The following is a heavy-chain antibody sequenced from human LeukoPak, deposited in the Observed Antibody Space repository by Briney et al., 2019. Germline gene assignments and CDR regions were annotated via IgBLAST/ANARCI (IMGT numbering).Heavy chain of an antibody. J-gene: IGHJ4*02. V-gene: IGHV3-23*01. D-gene: IGHD2-21*02. Sequence: GGSLRLSCAASGFTFSSYAMSWVRQAPGKGLEWVSAISGSGGSTYYADSVKGRFTISRDNSKNTLYLQMNSLRAEDTAVYYCAKDLHYSTERAVTATGVDYWGQGTLVTVSS. CDR2: ISGSGGST. CDR1: GFTFSSYA. CDR3: AKDLHYSTERAVTATGVDY.